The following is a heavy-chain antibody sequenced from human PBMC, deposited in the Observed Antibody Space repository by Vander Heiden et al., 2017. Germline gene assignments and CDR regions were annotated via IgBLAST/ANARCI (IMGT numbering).Heavy chain of an antibody. Sequence: QVQLVQSGAEVKKPVASVKVSCKASGYTFTLYGLSWVRQAPGQGLEWMGWISAYNGNTNYAQKLQGRVTMTTDTSTSTAYMELRSLRSDDTAVYYCARDCSGGSCYHLFDYWGQGTLVTVSS. J-gene: IGHJ4*02. CDR1: GYTFTLYG. CDR2: ISAYNGNT. D-gene: IGHD2-15*01. V-gene: IGHV1-18*01. CDR3: ARDCSGGSCYHLFDY.